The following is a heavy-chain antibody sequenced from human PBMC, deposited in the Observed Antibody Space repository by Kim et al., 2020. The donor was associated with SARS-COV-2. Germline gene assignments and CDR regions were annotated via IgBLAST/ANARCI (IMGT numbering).Heavy chain of an antibody. V-gene: IGHV4-4*02. Sequence: SETLSLTCAVSGGSISSSNWWSWVRQPPGKGLEWIGEIYHSGSTNYNPSLKSRVTISVDKSKNPFSLKLSSVTAADTAVYYCASYGRYYYGSRSWGRDQGGEGDLVTVSS. CDR1: GGSISSSNW. D-gene: IGHD3-10*01. CDR3: ASYGRYYYGSRSWGRDQ. J-gene: IGHJ4*02. CDR2: IYHSGST.